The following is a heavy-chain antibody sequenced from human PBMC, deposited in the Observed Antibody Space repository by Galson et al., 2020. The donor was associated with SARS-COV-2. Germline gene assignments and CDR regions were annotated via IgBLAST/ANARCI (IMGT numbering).Heavy chain of an antibody. CDR2: ISYDGSNK. Sequence: GESLKISCAASGFTFSSYGMHWVRQAPGKGLEWVAVISYDGSNKYYADSVKGRFTISRDNSKNTLYLQMNSLRAEDTAVYYCARDRSDLSLYGMDVWGQGTTVTVSS. CDR3: ARDRSDLSLYGMDV. J-gene: IGHJ6*02. V-gene: IGHV3-30*03. CDR1: GFTFSSYG. D-gene: IGHD2-21*02.